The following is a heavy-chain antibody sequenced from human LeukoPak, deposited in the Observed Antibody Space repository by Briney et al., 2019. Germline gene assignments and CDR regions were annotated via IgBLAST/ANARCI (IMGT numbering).Heavy chain of an antibody. J-gene: IGHJ4*02. CDR2: IRYDGSNK. Sequence: GGSLRLSCAASGFTFSSYGMHWVRQAPGKGLEWVAFIRYDGSNKYYADSVKGRFTISRDNSKNTLYLQMNSLRAEDTAVYYCAKDRATKIVVGYFDYWGQGTLVTVSS. V-gene: IGHV3-30*02. CDR1: GFTFSSYG. D-gene: IGHD3-22*01. CDR3: AKDRATKIVVGYFDY.